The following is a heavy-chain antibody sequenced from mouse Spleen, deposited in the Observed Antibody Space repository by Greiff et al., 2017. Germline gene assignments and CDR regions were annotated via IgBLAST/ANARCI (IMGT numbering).Heavy chain of an antibody. CDR1: GYTFTSYW. V-gene: IGHV1-5*01. J-gene: IGHJ3*01. D-gene: IGHD3-3*01. Sequence: EVQLQQSGTVLAKPGASVKMSCKTSGYTFTSYWMHWVKQRPGQGLEWIGAIYPGNSYTSYNQKFKGKAKLTAVTSASTAYMELSSLTNEDSAVYYCTTGTKAWYAYWGQGTLVTVSA. CDR2: IYPGNSYT. CDR3: TTGTKAWYAY.